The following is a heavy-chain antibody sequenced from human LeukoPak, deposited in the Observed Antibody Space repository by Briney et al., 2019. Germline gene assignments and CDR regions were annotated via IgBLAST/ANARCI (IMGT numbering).Heavy chain of an antibody. CDR3: ARAPQPTVTTLGYMDV. CDR1: GYTLTSYY. D-gene: IGHD4-11*01. J-gene: IGHJ6*03. Sequence: ASVKVSCKASGYTLTSYYMHWVRQAPGQGLEWMGIINPSGGSTSYAQKFQGRVTMTRDMSTSTVYMELSSLRSEDTAVYYCARAPQPTVTTLGYMDVWGKGTTVTVSS. CDR2: INPSGGST. V-gene: IGHV1-46*01.